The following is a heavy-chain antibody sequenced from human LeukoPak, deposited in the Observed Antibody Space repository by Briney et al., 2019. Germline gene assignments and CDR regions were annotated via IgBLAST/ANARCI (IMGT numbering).Heavy chain of an antibody. CDR3: ARRGIQLWLLNLFDY. CDR2: INAGNGNT. Sequence: ASVNVSCKASGYTFTSYYMHWVRQAPGQGLEWMGWINAGNGNTKYSQKFQGRVTITRDTSASTAYMELSSLRSEDTAVYYCARRGIQLWLLNLFDYWGQGTLVTVSS. D-gene: IGHD5-18*01. J-gene: IGHJ4*02. CDR1: GYTFTSYY. V-gene: IGHV1-3*01.